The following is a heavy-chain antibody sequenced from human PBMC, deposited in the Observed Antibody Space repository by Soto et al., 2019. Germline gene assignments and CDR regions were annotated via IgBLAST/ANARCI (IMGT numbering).Heavy chain of an antibody. CDR1: GFTFSAFW. CDR3: ARDLSPPGEFFYEAADG. V-gene: IGHV3-7*04. D-gene: IGHD2-15*01. J-gene: IGHJ6*01. CDR2: IKRDGTVT. Sequence: EVQLVESGGGLVQPGESLRLSCAASGFTFSAFWMTWLRQAPGKGLEWVANIKRDGTVTHYGDSVEGRCTLSRDNAQNSFLLQLISLRPELTAMYYCARDLSPPGEFFYEAADGWGKGT.